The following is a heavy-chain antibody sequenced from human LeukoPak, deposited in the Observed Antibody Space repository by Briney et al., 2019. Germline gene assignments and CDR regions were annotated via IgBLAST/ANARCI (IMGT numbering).Heavy chain of an antibody. CDR2: INTNTGNP. D-gene: IGHD6-19*01. CDR1: GYTFTSYA. J-gene: IGHJ5*02. V-gene: IGHV7-4-1*02. Sequence: GASVKVSCKASGYTFTSYAMNWVRQAPGQGLEWMGWINTNTGNPTYAQGFTGRFVFSLDTSVSTAYLQISSLKAEDTAVYYCARDAGWYGSSWFDPWGQGTLVTVSS. CDR3: ARDAGWYGSSWFDP.